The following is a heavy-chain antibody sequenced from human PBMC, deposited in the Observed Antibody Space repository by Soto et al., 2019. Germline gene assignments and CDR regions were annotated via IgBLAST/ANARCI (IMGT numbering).Heavy chain of an antibody. J-gene: IGHJ6*02. CDR1: GVSISGYY. CDR2: MYNTGST. CDR3: ARDLWGYCGTDCYPLDV. D-gene: IGHD2-21*02. V-gene: IGHV4-59*01. Sequence: SETLSLTCTVSGVSISGYYWSWIRQPPGKGLEWIGYMYNTGSTVYNPSFKSRVTISVDTSQNQFSLKLNSVTAADTAVYYCARDLWGYCGTDCYPLDVWGQGTTVTVS.